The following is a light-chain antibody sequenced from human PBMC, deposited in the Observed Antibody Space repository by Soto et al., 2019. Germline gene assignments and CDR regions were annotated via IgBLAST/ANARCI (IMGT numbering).Light chain of an antibody. J-gene: IGLJ1*01. Sequence: QSVLTQPASVSGSPGQSITISCTGTSSDVGNYKYVSWYQQLPGKAPKLMIYEVSNRPSGVSNRFSGSKSGNTASLTISGLQAEDETDYYCFSYTSSGTYVFGTGTKLTVL. V-gene: IGLV2-14*01. CDR2: EVS. CDR3: FSYTSSGTYV. CDR1: SSDVGNYKY.